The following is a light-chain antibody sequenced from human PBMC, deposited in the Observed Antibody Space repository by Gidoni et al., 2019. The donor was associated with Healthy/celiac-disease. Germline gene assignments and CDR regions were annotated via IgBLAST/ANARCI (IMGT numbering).Light chain of an antibody. V-gene: IGKV1-39*01. CDR3: QQSYRAVGWT. J-gene: IGKJ1*01. Sequence: DNQMTPSPSSLSASVGDRVTITCRASQSISSYLNWYQQKPGKAPKLLIYAASSLQSGVPSRFSGIGSGTDFTLTISSLQPKDFATYCCQQSYRAVGWTFGQGTKVEIK. CDR2: AAS. CDR1: QSISSY.